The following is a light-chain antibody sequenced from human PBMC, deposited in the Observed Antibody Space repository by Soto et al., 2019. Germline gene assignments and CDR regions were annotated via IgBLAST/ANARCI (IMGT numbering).Light chain of an antibody. CDR2: LGS. V-gene: IGKV2-28*01. CDR3: MQALQTPPT. J-gene: IGKJ1*01. CDR1: QSLLHTDGYKY. Sequence: DTVMTQSPLSLPVTPGEPASISCWSSQSLLHTDGYKYLDWYLQKPGQSPQLLIYLGSYRASGVPERFSGSGSRTDFTLKISRVEAEDVGVYYCMQALQTPPTFGQGTKLEI.